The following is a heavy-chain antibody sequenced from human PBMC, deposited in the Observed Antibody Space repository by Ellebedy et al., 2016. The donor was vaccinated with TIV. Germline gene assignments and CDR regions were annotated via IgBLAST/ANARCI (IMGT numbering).Heavy chain of an antibody. V-gene: IGHV3-66*02. CDR3: ARAVIGKEDFDY. Sequence: PGGSLRLSCAASGFTVSGNYMSWVRQAPGKGLEWVSVIYGGDSTYYVDSLKGRFTISRDSSKNTLYLQMNSLTTEDTAVYYCARAVIGKEDFDYWGQGSLVSVSS. CDR1: GFTVSGNY. J-gene: IGHJ4*02. D-gene: IGHD3-10*01. CDR2: IYGGDST.